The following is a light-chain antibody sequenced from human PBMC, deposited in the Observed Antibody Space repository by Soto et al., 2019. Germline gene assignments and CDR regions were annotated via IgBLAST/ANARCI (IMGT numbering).Light chain of an antibody. CDR1: QSVLHSSNNKNF. J-gene: IGKJ4*01. CDR2: WAS. CDR3: QQYYSTPLT. Sequence: DIVMTQSPDSLAVSLGERATINCKSSQSVLHSSNNKNFLAWYQQKPGQPPKLLIYWASTRESGVPDRFSGSGSGTDFTLTIRSLQAEDVAVYYCQQYYSTPLTFGGGTKVEI. V-gene: IGKV4-1*01.